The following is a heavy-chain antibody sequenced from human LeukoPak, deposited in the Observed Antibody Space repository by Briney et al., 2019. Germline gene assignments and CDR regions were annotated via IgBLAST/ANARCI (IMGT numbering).Heavy chain of an antibody. CDR2: ISGSGGGT. CDR1: GFTLSSYA. CDR3: ARLDSSGYRSFEY. Sequence: GGSLRLSCAASGFTLSSYAMSCVREAPGEGLEWVSAISGSGGGTYCADSVWGRFTISRDNSKNTLYLQKNRLRAEDRGVYYCARLDSSGYRSFEYWGEKALVTVSS. J-gene: IGHJ4*02. D-gene: IGHD3-22*01. V-gene: IGHV3-23*01.